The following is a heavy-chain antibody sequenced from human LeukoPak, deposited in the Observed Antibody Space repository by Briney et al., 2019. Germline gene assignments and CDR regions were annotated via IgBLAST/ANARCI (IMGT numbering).Heavy chain of an antibody. D-gene: IGHD3-22*01. CDR1: AFSFSDYN. CDR2: ITSSGSYI. J-gene: IGHJ4*02. CDR3: ARSRYDSSGYYGIIGD. Sequence: GGSLRLSCAASAFSFSDYNMNWVRQAPGKGLEWVSSITSSGSYIYYADSVKGRFTISRDNAKNSLYLEMNSLRAEDTAVYYCARSRYDSSGYYGIIGDWGQGTLVTVSS. V-gene: IGHV3-21*01.